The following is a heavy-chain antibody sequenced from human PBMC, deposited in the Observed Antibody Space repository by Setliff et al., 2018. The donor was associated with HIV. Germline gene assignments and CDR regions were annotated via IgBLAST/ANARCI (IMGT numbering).Heavy chain of an antibody. CDR2: IYNRGST. Sequence: PSETLSLTCAVSGYAISSGYYWGWIRRPPGKGLEWIGSIYNRGSTYYNPSLKSRVTISVDTSKNQFSLKLKSVTAADTAVYYCARRGTHGAFDIWGQGTMVTVSS. D-gene: IGHD3-10*01. CDR1: GYAISSGYY. V-gene: IGHV4-38-2*01. CDR3: ARRGTHGAFDI. J-gene: IGHJ3*02.